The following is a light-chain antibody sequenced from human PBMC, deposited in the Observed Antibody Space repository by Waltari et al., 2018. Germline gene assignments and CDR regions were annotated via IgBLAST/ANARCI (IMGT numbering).Light chain of an antibody. J-gene: IGLJ3*02. CDR1: SSDVGSYNL. V-gene: IGLV2-23*01. CDR2: EGS. CDR3: CSYAGDTTWV. Sequence: QSALTQPASVSGSPGQSITISCTGTSSDVGSYNLVSWYQQHPCKAPKFMIYEGSKRPSGVSNRFSGSKSGNTASLTISGLQAEDEADYYCCSYAGDTTWVFGGGTKLTVL.